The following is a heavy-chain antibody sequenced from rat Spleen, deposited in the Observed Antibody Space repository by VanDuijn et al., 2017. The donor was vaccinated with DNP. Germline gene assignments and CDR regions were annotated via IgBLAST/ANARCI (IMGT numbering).Heavy chain of an antibody. Sequence: EVLLVESGGGLVQPGRSLKLSCAASGFTFSDYNMAWVRQAPKKGLEWVASISSSGGTIYYRDSVKGRFMISRDDTKNTLSLQMNSLRSEDTATYYCAREGAAISTWFAYWGQGTLVTVSS. J-gene: IGHJ3*01. CDR3: AREGAAISTWFAY. CDR2: ISSSGGTI. V-gene: IGHV5-7*01. D-gene: IGHD1-2*01. CDR1: GFTFSDYN.